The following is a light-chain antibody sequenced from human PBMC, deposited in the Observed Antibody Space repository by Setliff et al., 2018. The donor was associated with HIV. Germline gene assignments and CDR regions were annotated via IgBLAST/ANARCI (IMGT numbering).Light chain of an antibody. CDR3: TSYRSRNTPVV. V-gene: IGLV2-14*03. J-gene: IGLJ2*01. CDR1: SSDVGSYDY. CDR2: DVS. Sequence: LTQPASVSGSPGQSITISCTGTSSDVGSYDYVSWYQQHPGKAPKLLIHDVSDRPSGVSNRFSGSKSGNTASLTISGLQAEDEGDYYCTSYRSRNTPVVFGGGTKVTVL.